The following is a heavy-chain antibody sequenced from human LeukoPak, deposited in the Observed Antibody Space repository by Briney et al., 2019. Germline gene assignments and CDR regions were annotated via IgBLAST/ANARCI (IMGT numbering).Heavy chain of an antibody. J-gene: IGHJ4*02. CDR1: GGSISSSSYY. D-gene: IGHD6-13*01. CDR2: IYYSRST. Sequence: PSENLSLTCIVSGGSISSSSYYWGWIRQPPGKGLEWIGSIYYSRSTYYNPSLKSRVTISVDTSKNQFSLKLSSVTAADTAVYYCARGSSWYQTNFDYWGQGTLVTVSS. V-gene: IGHV4-39*07. CDR3: ARGSSWYQTNFDY.